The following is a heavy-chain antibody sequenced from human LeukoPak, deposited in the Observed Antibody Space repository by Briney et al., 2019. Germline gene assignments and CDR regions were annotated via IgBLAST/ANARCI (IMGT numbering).Heavy chain of an antibody. CDR1: GFTFSDCW. CDR2: INRSGSAT. J-gene: IGHJ4*02. CDR3: ADVDKG. Sequence: GGSLRLSCAVSGFTFSDCWMTWVRQAPGKGLEWVATINRSGSATYYVDSVKGRFTISRDDGRNSLCLQMSGLRAEDAAVYYGADVDKGWGEGTLVTVSS. V-gene: IGHV3-7*01.